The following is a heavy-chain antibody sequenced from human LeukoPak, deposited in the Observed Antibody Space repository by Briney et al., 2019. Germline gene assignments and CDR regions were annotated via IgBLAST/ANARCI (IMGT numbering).Heavy chain of an antibody. D-gene: IGHD1-14*01. CDR3: AGNRYYFDY. CDR1: GGPISSYY. Sequence: SDPLSLTCTLSGGPISSYYWSWIPQPPGRAPEWIGYIYYTGSTNYNPSLKSRVTISVDTSKNQFSLKLSSVTAADTAVYYCAGNRYYFDYWGQGTLVSVSS. J-gene: IGHJ4*02. CDR2: IYYTGST. V-gene: IGHV4-59*07.